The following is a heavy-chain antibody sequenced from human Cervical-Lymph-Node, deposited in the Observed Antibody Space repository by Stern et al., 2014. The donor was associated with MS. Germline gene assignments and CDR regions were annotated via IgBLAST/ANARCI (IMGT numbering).Heavy chain of an antibody. V-gene: IGHV1-8*01. CDR1: GYTFTSDD. Sequence: VQLEESGAEVRKPGASVKVSCKASGYTFTSDDINWVRQAPGQGLEWMGWMNPDSGDTGFAQKFQGRVTMTRDTSITTAFMELSNLRSDDTAVYYCTKAWDSWGPGTLIIVSS. J-gene: IGHJ5*01. CDR2: MNPDSGDT. CDR3: TKAWDS.